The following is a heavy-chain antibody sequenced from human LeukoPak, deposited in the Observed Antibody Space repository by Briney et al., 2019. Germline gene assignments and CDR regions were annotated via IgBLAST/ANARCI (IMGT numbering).Heavy chain of an antibody. CDR3: ARDLNREDFDY. CDR1: GFTFSSYS. Sequence: PGGSLRLSCAASGFTFSSYSMNWVRQAPGKGLEWISYISSGSGTIDYADSVKGRFTISRDNSKNTLYLQMNSLRVEDTAVYYCARDLNREDFDYWGQGTLVAVSS. J-gene: IGHJ4*02. V-gene: IGHV3-48*01. CDR2: ISSGSGTI. D-gene: IGHD1-14*01.